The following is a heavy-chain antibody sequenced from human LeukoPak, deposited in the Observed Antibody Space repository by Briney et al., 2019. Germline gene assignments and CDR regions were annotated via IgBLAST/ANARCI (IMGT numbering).Heavy chain of an antibody. V-gene: IGHV4-59*08. Sequence: SETLSLTCTVSGGSISSYYWSWIRQPPGKGLEWIGYIYYSGSTNYNPPLKSRVTISVDTSKNQFSMKLSSVTAADTAVYYCARHPYSSGWQMIGGAGWFDPWGQGTLVTVSS. CDR3: ARHPYSSGWQMIGGAGWFDP. CDR1: GGSISSYY. J-gene: IGHJ5*02. CDR2: IYYSGST. D-gene: IGHD6-19*01.